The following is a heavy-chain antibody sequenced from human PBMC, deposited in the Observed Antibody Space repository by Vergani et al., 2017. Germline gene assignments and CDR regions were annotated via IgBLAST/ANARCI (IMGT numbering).Heavy chain of an antibody. V-gene: IGHV4-61*02. J-gene: IGHJ4*02. CDR2: IHTGGST. CDR3: ASARPYCTSGSCPAI. CDR1: GESIRSGSHY. D-gene: IGHD2-15*01. Sequence: QVKLQESGPGLLKPSQTLSLTCTVSGESIRSGSHYWSWIRQPAGKGPEWIGHIHTGGSTDLNPSFKSRVSISVDTSQSQFSLELNSVTGADTAVYYCASARPYCTSGSCPAIWGQGTLVTVSS.